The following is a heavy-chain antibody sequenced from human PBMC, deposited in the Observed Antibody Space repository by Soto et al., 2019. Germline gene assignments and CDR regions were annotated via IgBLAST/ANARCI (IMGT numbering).Heavy chain of an antibody. CDR2: IYYSGST. Sequence: QVQLQESGPGLVKPSQTLSLTCTVSGGSISSGGYYWSWIRQHPGKGLEWIGYIYYSGSTYYNPPLKSRVTISVDTSKNQFSMKLRSVTAADTAVYYCARTRDAYVWASPIHYFDYWGQGTLVTVSS. CDR3: ARTRDAYVWASPIHYFDY. CDR1: GGSISSGGYY. J-gene: IGHJ4*02. D-gene: IGHD3-16*01. V-gene: IGHV4-31*03.